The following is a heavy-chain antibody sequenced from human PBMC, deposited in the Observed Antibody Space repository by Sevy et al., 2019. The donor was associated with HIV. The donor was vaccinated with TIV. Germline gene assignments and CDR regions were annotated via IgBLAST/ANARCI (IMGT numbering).Heavy chain of an antibody. CDR3: AGDPLLGIAGEAARGGY. CDR2: ISGSGIT. J-gene: IGHJ4*02. V-gene: IGHV3-11*01. CDR1: GFIFSDYY. D-gene: IGHD3-10*01. Sequence: GGSLRLSCSGSGFIFSDYYMSWIRQAPGRGLEWVSYISGSGITYYADAVEGRCTISRDNASNSLYLQMNSLRADDTAVHYCAGDPLLGIAGEAARGGYWGQGTLVTVSS.